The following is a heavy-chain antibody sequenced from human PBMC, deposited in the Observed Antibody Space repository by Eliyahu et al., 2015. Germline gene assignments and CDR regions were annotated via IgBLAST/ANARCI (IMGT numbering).Heavy chain of an antibody. V-gene: IGHV3-23*01. D-gene: IGHD6-13*01. CDR1: GFTFXSYA. Sequence: EVQLLESGGGLVQPGGSLRLSCAASGFTFXSYAXGWVRQAPGKGLEWVSAISGSGGSTYXADSVKGRFTXSRDNSKNTLYLQMNSLRAEDTAVYYCAKDSISSSWFSSSYYFDYWGQGTLVTVSS. J-gene: IGHJ4*02. CDR3: AKDSISSSWFSSSYYFDY. CDR2: ISGSGGST.